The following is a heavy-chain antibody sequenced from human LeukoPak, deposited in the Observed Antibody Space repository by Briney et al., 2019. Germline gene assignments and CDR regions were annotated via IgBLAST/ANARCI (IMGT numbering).Heavy chain of an antibody. CDR1: GFTFSSYA. J-gene: IGHJ4*02. CDR2: ISGSGGDT. Sequence: PGGSLRLSCAASGFTFSSYAMNWVRQAPGKGLEWVSTISGSGGDTYYADSVKGRFTISRDNSKNTLYLQMNSLRAEDTAVYYCARDRYYDSSGPPDYWGQGTLVTVSS. CDR3: ARDRYYDSSGPPDY. D-gene: IGHD3-22*01. V-gene: IGHV3-23*01.